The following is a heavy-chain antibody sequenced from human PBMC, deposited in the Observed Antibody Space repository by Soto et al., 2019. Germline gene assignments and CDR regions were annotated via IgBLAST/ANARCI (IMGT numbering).Heavy chain of an antibody. CDR2: IYWDDDK. V-gene: IGHV2-5*02. D-gene: IGHD6-19*01. J-gene: IGHJ5*02. Sequence: QITLKESGPTLVKPTQTLTLTCTFSGFSLSTSGVGVVWVRQPPGKALEWLGIIYWDDDKRYRPSLKSRLTXTXDRXKNQVVLTMTNMDPVDTGTYYCAHNLVAGTSWFDPWGQGTLVTVSS. CDR3: AHNLVAGTSWFDP. CDR1: GFSLSTSGVG.